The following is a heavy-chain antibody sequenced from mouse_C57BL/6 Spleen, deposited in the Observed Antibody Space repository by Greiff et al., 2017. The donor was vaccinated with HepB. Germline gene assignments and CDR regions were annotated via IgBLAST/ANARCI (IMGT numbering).Heavy chain of an antibody. CDR2: IYPRSGNT. V-gene: IGHV1-81*01. Sequence: QVQLKESGAELARPGASVKLSCKASGYTFTSYGISWVKQRTGQGLEWIGEIYPRSGNTYYNEKFKGKATLTADKSSSTAYMELRSLTSEDSAVYFCARIDDGEGNYFDYWGQGTTLTVSS. J-gene: IGHJ2*01. CDR3: ARIDDGEGNYFDY. CDR1: GYTFTSYG. D-gene: IGHD2-12*01.